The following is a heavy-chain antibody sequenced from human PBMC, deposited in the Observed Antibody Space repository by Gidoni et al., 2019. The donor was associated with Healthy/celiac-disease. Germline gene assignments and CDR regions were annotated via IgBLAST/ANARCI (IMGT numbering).Heavy chain of an antibody. CDR3: TRAICSTSCYTLPGWFDP. J-gene: IGHJ5*02. Sequence: EVQLVESGGGLVQPGRSLRLSCTASGFTFGDYAMSWFRQAPGKGLEWVGFIRSKAYGGKKEYAASVKGRFTISRDDSKSIAYLKMNSLKTEDTAVYYCTRAICSTSCYTLPGWFDPWGQGTLVTVSS. CDR2: IRSKAYGGKK. V-gene: IGHV3-49*03. CDR1: GFTFGDYA. D-gene: IGHD2-2*02.